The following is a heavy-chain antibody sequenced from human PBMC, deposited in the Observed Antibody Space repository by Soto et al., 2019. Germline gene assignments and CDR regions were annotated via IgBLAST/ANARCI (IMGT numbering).Heavy chain of an antibody. Sequence: SETLSLTCTVSGGSISSGGYYWSWIRQHPGKGLEWIGYISYSGDTHYSPSLKSRVTISVDTSKNQFSLKLNSVTAADTAVYYCARDLGYSGSFQTESYLDLWGRGTLVTVYS. CDR2: ISYSGDT. CDR3: ARDLGYSGSFQTESYLDL. CDR1: GGSISSGGYY. D-gene: IGHD6-13*01. V-gene: IGHV4-31*03. J-gene: IGHJ2*01.